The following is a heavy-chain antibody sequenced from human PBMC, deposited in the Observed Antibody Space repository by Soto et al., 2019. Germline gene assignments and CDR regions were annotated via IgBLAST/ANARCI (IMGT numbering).Heavy chain of an antibody. J-gene: IGHJ4*02. Sequence: ASVKVSCKASGYTFTSYDINWVRQATGQGLEWMGWMNPNSGNTGYAQKFQGRVTITADESTSTAYMELSSLRSEDTAVYYCASGVPGYWGQGTLVTVSS. V-gene: IGHV1-8*01. D-gene: IGHD3-10*01. CDR3: ASGVPGY. CDR1: GYTFTSYD. CDR2: MNPNSGNT.